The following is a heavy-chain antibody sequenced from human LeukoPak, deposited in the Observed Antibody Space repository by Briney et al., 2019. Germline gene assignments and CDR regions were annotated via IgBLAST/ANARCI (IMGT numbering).Heavy chain of an antibody. Sequence: ASVKVSCKASGYTFTGYYMHWVRQAPGQGLEWMGWISAYNGNTNYAQKLQGRVTMTTDTSTSTAYMELRSLRSDDTAVYYCARDRWDAFDIWGQGTMVTVSS. D-gene: IGHD5-24*01. J-gene: IGHJ3*02. CDR2: ISAYNGNT. CDR1: GYTFTGYY. CDR3: ARDRWDAFDI. V-gene: IGHV1-18*04.